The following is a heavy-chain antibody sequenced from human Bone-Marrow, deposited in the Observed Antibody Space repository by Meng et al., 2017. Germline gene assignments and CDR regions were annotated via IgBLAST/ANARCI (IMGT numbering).Heavy chain of an antibody. CDR2: INHSGST. D-gene: IGHD4-11*01. J-gene: IGHJ4*02. Sequence: QVQRPEWGAGVLKPSGTPSLTCVVSCGSFSDYYWSGIRQPPGKGLEWIGEINHSGSTNSNPSLESRATISVDTSQNNLSLKLSSVTAADSAVYYCARGPTTMAHDFDYWGQGTLVTVSS. CDR1: CGSFSDYY. V-gene: IGHV4-34*01. CDR3: ARGPTTMAHDFDY.